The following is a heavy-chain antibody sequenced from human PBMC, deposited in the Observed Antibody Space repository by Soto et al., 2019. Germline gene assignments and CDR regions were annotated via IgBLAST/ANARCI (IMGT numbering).Heavy chain of an antibody. D-gene: IGHD3-16*01. V-gene: IGHV3-7*01. Sequence: EVQLVESGGGLVQPGGSLRLSCTASGFTFSSYWMSWVRQAPGKGLEWVANIKNDGSEKNYVDSVKGRFTISTDNAKNSVFLPMNSLRAEDTAVYYCARQGGRRTYDYDYGMDVWGQGTTVTGSS. CDR2: IKNDGSEK. CDR3: ARQGGRRTYDYDYGMDV. J-gene: IGHJ6*02. CDR1: GFTFSSYW.